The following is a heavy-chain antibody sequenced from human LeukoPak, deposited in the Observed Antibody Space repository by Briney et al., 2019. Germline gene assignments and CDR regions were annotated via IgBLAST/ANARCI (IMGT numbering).Heavy chain of an antibody. J-gene: IGHJ5*02. D-gene: IGHD6-13*01. CDR3: ARVDKSSSWYRNWFDP. Sequence: SETLSLTCAVYGGSFSGYYWSWIRQPPGKGLEWIGEINHSGSTNYNPSLKSRVTISVDTPKNQFSLKLSSVTAADTAVYYCARVDKSSSWYRNWFDPWGQGTLVTVSS. CDR1: GGSFSGYY. V-gene: IGHV4-34*01. CDR2: INHSGST.